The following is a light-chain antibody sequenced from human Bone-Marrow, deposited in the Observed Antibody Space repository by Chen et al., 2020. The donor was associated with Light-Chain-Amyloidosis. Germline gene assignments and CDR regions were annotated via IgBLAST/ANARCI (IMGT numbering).Light chain of an antibody. Sequence: EIVMTQSPATLAVSPGEGATLSCRASEDISNSLAWYQQKPGQPPTLLMYGASTRATGVPARFSGNGSGTEFTLTISSLQSEDGAIYYCQHYSDWPPRTFGQGTKVEI. J-gene: IGKJ1*01. V-gene: IGKV3-15*01. CDR1: EDISNS. CDR3: QHYSDWPPRT. CDR2: GAS.